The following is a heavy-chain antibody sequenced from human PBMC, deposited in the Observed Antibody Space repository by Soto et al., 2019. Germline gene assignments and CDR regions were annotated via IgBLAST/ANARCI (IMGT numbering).Heavy chain of an antibody. CDR1: GFTFSSYA. D-gene: IGHD6-6*01. CDR3: ARDSGRIAARPIPVY. V-gene: IGHV3-30-3*01. J-gene: IGHJ4*02. Sequence: QAGGSLRLSCAASGFTFSSYAMHWVRQAPGKGLEWVAVISYDGSNKYYADSVKGRFTISRDNSKNTLYLQMNSLRAEDTAVYYCARDSGRIAARPIPVYWGQGTLVTVSS. CDR2: ISYDGSNK.